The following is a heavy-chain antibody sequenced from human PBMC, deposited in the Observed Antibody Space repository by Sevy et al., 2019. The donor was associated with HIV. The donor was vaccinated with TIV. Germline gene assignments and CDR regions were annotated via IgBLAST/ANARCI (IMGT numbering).Heavy chain of an antibody. V-gene: IGHV3-33*01. CDR1: GFTFSNKG. D-gene: IGHD6-19*01. J-gene: IGHJ4*02. CDR3: ARESGSDWYPDS. CDR2: IWYDGSYK. Sequence: GGSLRLSCAASGFTFSNKGMHWVRQAPGKGLEWVAVIWYDGSYKYYGDSVKGRFTVSRDNSKNTLYLQMNSLRVEDTATYYCARESGSDWYPDSWGQGTLVTVSS.